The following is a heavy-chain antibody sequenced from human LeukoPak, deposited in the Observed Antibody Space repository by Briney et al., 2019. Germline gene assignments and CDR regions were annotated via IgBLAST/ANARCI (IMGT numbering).Heavy chain of an antibody. V-gene: IGHV4-34*01. CDR3: ARGRSVSVARVSWFDP. Sequence: PSETLSLTCAVYGGSFSGYYWSWIRQPPGKGLEWIGEINHSGSTNYNPSLKSRVTISVDTSKNQFSLKLSSVTAADTAVYYCARGRSVSVARVSWFDPWGQGTLVTVSS. J-gene: IGHJ5*02. D-gene: IGHD6-6*01. CDR2: INHSGST. CDR1: GGSFSGYY.